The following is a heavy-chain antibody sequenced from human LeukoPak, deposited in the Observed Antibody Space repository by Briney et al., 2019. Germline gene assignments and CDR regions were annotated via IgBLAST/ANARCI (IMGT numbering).Heavy chain of an antibody. CDR3: ARDYERNSPYYYYGMDV. CDR1: GGSISSGGYY. J-gene: IGHJ6*02. D-gene: IGHD1-7*01. Sequence: PSETLSLTCTVSGGSISSGGYYWSWIRQHPGKGLEWIGYIYYSGSTYYNPSLKSRVTISVDTSKNQFSLKLSSVTAADTAVYYCARDYERNSPYYYYGMDVWGQGTTVTVSS. CDR2: IYYSGST. V-gene: IGHV4-31*03.